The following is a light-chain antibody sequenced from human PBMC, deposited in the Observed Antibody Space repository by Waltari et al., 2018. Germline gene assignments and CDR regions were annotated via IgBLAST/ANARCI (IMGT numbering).Light chain of an antibody. V-gene: IGKV6-21*01. CDR3: HQSSSSPYT. CDR1: QSIGSN. J-gene: IGKJ2*01. Sequence: DIVLTQSPDFQSVTPKEKVTITCRASQSIGSNLHWYQQKPDQSPRLLIRYASQSFSGVPAMFSGSGSGTDVTLTINSLEAEDAATYYCHQSSSSPYTFGQGTKLETK. CDR2: YAS.